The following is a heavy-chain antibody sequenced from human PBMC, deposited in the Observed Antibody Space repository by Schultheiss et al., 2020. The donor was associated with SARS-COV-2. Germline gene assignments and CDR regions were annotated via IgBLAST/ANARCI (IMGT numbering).Heavy chain of an antibody. CDR3: ARRVGYGSGSYYSPYNWFDP. CDR2: INQSGST. V-gene: IGHV4-39*07. CDR1: GGSISSSSYY. J-gene: IGHJ5*02. D-gene: IGHD3-10*01. Sequence: SETLSLTCTVSGGSISSSSYYWSWIRQPPGKGLEWIGEINQSGSTNYSPSLKSRVTISGDTSKNQVSLKLSSVTAADTAVYYCARRVGYGSGSYYSPYNWFDPWGQGTLVTVSS.